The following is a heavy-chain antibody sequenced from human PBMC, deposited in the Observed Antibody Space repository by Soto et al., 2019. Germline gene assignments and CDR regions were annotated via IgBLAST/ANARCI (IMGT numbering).Heavy chain of an antibody. CDR3: ARGKAGTRYPYGVDI. J-gene: IGHJ6*04. V-gene: IGHV1-3*01. CDR2: IKGGNGDT. D-gene: IGHD1-7*01. Sequence: ASVKVSCKASGYSFTTYGMHWLRQAPGQGLEWIGWIKGGNGDTFYAPKFEDRVSITRDTAATTATLELSGLTSQDTAVYFCARGKAGTRYPYGVDIGGNGTTGSVSS. CDR1: GYSFTTYG.